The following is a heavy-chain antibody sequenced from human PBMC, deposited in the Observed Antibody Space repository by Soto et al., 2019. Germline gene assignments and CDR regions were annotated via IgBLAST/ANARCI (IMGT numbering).Heavy chain of an antibody. CDR1: GFTFTSSA. D-gene: IGHD2-2*01. CDR3: AEEDPSYCSSTSCYASYGMDV. Sequence: ASVKVSCKVSGFTFTSSAVQWVRQARGQRLEWIGWIVVGSGNTNYAQKFQERVTITRDMSTSTAYMELSSLRSEDTAVYYCAEEDPSYCSSTSCYASYGMDVWGQGTTGTVSS. V-gene: IGHV1-58*01. CDR2: IVVGSGNT. J-gene: IGHJ6*02.